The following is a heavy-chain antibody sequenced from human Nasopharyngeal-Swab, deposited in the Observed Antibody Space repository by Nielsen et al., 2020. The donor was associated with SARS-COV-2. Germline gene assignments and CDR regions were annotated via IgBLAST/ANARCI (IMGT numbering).Heavy chain of an antibody. Sequence: ASVKVSCKASGYSLTCYGITWVRQAPGQGLELMGWISGYNGNTNYAQKFQGRVTMTTDTSTSTAYMELRSLRSDDTAVYYCERDRGFYDRRRHYGMDVWGQGTTVTVSS. CDR3: ERDRGFYDRRRHYGMDV. J-gene: IGHJ6*02. D-gene: IGHD3-22*01. CDR2: ISGYNGNT. CDR1: GYSLTCYG. V-gene: IGHV1-18*01.